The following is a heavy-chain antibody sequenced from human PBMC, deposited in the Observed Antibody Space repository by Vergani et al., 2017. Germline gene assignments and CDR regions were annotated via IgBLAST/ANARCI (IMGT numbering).Heavy chain of an antibody. Sequence: EVQLVQSGAEVKKPGESLKISCQISGYSFTNYWIGWVRQTRGKGLEWMGIIHPADCDTRYSPSFQGQVTISVDKSISTAYLQRSSLRASDSAMYYCARLYRRDRSGSKYFDYWGQGTLVTVSS. V-gene: IGHV5-51*01. D-gene: IGHD6-25*01. CDR1: GYSFTNYW. CDR2: IHPADCDT. CDR3: ARLYRRDRSGSKYFDY. J-gene: IGHJ4*02.